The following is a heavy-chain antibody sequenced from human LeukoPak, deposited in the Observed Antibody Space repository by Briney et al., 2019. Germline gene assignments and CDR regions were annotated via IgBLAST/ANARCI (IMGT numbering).Heavy chain of an antibody. V-gene: IGHV4-39*01. CDR3: ARHGSTDYFDY. CDR1: GGSISSTTSY. J-gene: IGHJ4*02. CDR2: IYYSGST. Sequence: SETLSLTCAVSGGSISSTTSYWGWIRQPPGKGLEWIGRIYYSGSTFYNPSLKSRVTISVDTSKNQLSLRLSSVTAADTAVYYCARHGSTDYFDYWGQGTLVTVSS. D-gene: IGHD2-2*03.